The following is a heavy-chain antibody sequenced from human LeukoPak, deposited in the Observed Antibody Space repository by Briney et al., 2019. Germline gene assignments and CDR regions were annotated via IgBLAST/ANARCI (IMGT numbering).Heavy chain of an antibody. CDR1: GGSFSGYY. CDR3: ARDRFELTMISDT. Sequence: SETLSLTCAVYGGSFSGYYWSWIRQPPGKGLEWIGEINHSGSTNYNPSLKSRVTISVDTSKNQFSLKLSSVTAADTAVYYCARDRFELTMISDTWGQGTLVTVSS. CDR2: INHSGST. V-gene: IGHV4-34*01. D-gene: IGHD3-22*01. J-gene: IGHJ4*02.